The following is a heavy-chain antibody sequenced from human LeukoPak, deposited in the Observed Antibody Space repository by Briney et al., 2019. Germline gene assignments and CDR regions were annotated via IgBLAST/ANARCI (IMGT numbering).Heavy chain of an antibody. CDR1: GFTFSSYA. Sequence: LGGSLRLSRAASGFTFSSYAMHWVRQAPGKGLEWVAVISYDGSNKYYADSVKGRFTISRDNSKNTLYLQMNSLRAEDTAVYYCARDLWVYCSSTSCYSFGFFDYWGQGTLVTVSS. V-gene: IGHV3-30*01. CDR2: ISYDGSNK. D-gene: IGHD2-2*01. CDR3: ARDLWVYCSSTSCYSFGFFDY. J-gene: IGHJ4*02.